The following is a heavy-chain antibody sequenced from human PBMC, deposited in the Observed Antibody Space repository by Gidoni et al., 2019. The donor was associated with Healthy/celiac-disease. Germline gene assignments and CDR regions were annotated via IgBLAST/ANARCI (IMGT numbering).Heavy chain of an antibody. J-gene: IGHJ6*02. V-gene: IGHV4-59*01. CDR3: ARERLGGMDV. Sequence: QVQLQESGPGLVKPSETLSLTCPVSGGSISSYYWSWIRQPPGKGLEWIGYIYYSGSTNDNPSLKSRVTISVDTSKNQFSLKLSSVTAADTAVYYCARERLGGMDVWGQGTTVTVSS. D-gene: IGHD3-16*01. CDR2: IYYSGST. CDR1: GGSISSYY.